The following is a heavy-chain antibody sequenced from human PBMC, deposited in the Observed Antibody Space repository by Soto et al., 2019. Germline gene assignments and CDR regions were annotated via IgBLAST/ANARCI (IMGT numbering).Heavy chain of an antibody. CDR3: ADRPGGWYSHGAFDI. V-gene: IGHV4-30-4*01. CDR2: IDYSGNT. Sequence: QVQLQESGPGLVRPSQTLSLTCRVSGGSISSSNYYWTWIRQPPGKGLEWIGYIDYSGNTYYNPSLQSRVTISVDKSKNQFSLKLSSVTAADTAVYYCADRPGGWYSHGAFDIWGQGTMVTVSS. CDR1: GGSISSSNYY. D-gene: IGHD6-19*01. J-gene: IGHJ3*02.